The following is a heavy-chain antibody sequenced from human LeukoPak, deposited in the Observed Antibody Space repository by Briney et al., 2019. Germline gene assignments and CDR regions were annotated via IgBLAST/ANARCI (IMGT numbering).Heavy chain of an antibody. CDR2: INHSGST. CDR1: GGSFSGYY. D-gene: IGHD3-10*01. V-gene: IGHV4-34*01. Sequence: PSETLSLTCAVYGGSFSGYYWSWIRQPPGKGLERIGEINHSGSTNYNPSLKSRVTISVDTSKNQFSLKLSSVTAADTAVYYWARGRPSGMVRGVIFGYWGQGTLVTVSS. CDR3: ARGRPSGMVRGVIFGY. J-gene: IGHJ4*02.